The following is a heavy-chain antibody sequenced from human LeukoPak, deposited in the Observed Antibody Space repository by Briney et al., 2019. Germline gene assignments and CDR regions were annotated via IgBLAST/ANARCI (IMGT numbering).Heavy chain of an antibody. V-gene: IGHV4-4*07. Sequence: SETLSLTCTVSGGSISSYYWSWIRQPAGKGLEWIWRIYTSGSTNYTPSLKSRVTMSVTTSKTQFSLKLSSVTAADTAVYYRASALYSSSWYDWSDPWGQGTLVTVSS. CDR2: IYTSGST. D-gene: IGHD6-13*01. J-gene: IGHJ5*02. CDR1: GGSISSYY. CDR3: ASALYSSSWYDWSDP.